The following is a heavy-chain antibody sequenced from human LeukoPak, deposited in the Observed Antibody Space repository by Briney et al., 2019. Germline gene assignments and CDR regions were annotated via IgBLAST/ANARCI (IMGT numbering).Heavy chain of an antibody. J-gene: IGHJ4*02. CDR3: ARRIGWREGFDY. Sequence: PSETLSLTCTVCSGSITTSGYYWAWLRQPPGKGLEWLATVYYSGNTYYNPSLKSRVTISVHTSKNEFSLRLSSVTVAETAVYYCARRIGWREGFDYWGQGTLVTVSS. V-gene: IGHV4-39*01. CDR1: SGSITTSGYY. CDR2: VYYSGNT. D-gene: IGHD1-26*01.